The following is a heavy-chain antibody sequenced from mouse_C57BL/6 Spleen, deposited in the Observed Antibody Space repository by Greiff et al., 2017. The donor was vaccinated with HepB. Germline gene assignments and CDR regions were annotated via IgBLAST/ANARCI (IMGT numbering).Heavy chain of an antibody. Sequence: QVQLKESGAELVRPGASVTLSCKASGYTFTDYEMHWVKQTPVHGLEWIGAIDPETGGTAYNQKFKGKAILTADKSSSTAYMELRSLTSEDSAVYYCTRYPITTVAPSYAMDYWGQGTSVTVSS. J-gene: IGHJ4*01. CDR1: GYTFTDYE. V-gene: IGHV1-15*01. CDR2: IDPETGGT. D-gene: IGHD1-1*01. CDR3: TRYPITTVAPSYAMDY.